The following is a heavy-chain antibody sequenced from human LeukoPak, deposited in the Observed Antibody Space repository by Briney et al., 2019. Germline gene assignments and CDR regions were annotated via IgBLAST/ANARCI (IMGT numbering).Heavy chain of an antibody. D-gene: IGHD5-18*01. CDR3: ARPGYSYATPHYYYMDV. CDR1: GYSISSGYY. V-gene: IGHV4-38-2*01. J-gene: IGHJ6*03. Sequence: PSETLSLTCAVSGYSISSGYYWGWIRQPPGKGLEWIGSIYYNGDTYYNPSLKSRVTMSVDTSKNQFSLKLSSVSAADTAVYYCARPGYSYATPHYYYMDVWGKGTTVTVSS. CDR2: IYYNGDT.